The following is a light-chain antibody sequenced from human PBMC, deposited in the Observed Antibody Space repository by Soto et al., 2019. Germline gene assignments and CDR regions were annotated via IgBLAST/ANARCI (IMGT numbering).Light chain of an antibody. CDR3: NSYSTSSTPLV. V-gene: IGLV2-14*03. J-gene: IGLJ2*01. CDR1: SSDVGGYDY. CDR2: DVN. Sequence: QSALTQPASVSGSPGQSITISCTGTSSDVGGYDYVSWYQQHPGKAPRLMIYDVNNWPSGVSNRFSGSKSGNTASLTISGLQAEDEADYYCNSYSTSSTPLVFGGGTKLTVL.